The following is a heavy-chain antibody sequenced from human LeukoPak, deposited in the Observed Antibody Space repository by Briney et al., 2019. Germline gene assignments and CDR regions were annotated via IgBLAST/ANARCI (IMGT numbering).Heavy chain of an antibody. D-gene: IGHD4-17*01. Sequence: PGGSLRLSFAASGFTFNNYWMSWVRQAPGKGLEWVANIKQDGSEKYYVDSVKGRFTISRDSAKNSLYLQMNSLRDEDTAIYYCTRVPYGDYWSSDYWGQGTLVTASS. J-gene: IGHJ4*02. CDR1: GFTFNNYW. V-gene: IGHV3-7*01. CDR3: TRVPYGDYWSSDY. CDR2: IKQDGSEK.